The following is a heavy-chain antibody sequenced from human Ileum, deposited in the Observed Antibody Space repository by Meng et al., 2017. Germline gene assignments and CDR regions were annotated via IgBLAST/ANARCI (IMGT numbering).Heavy chain of an antibody. V-gene: IGHV4-4*07. CDR1: GGSISNYY. D-gene: IGHD2-2*01. Sequence: GRRKESAPGLVRPSGTLSLTCQVSGGSISNYYWSWIRQPAGKGLGWIGRIYASVSTNYNPSLRTRITMSVDTSKSQFSLKLTSITAADTAVYYCVRDGSSSSGGTLWGRGTLVTVSS. J-gene: IGHJ2*01. CDR2: IYASVST. CDR3: VRDGSSSSGGTL.